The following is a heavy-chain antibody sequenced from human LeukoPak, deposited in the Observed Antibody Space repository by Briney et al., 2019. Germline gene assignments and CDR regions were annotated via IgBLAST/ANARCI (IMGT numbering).Heavy chain of an antibody. J-gene: IGHJ3*02. Sequence: AGRSLRLSCGASGFTFRSYAMSWVGQAPGKGLEWGSAISGSGSSTYYVDSVKGRFTISRDNSQNTLYLQMNSLRAEDTAVYYCASLAVVVAATDAFDIWGQGTMVTVSS. V-gene: IGHV3-23*01. CDR3: ASLAVVVAATDAFDI. D-gene: IGHD2-15*01. CDR2: ISGSGSST. CDR1: GFTFRSYA.